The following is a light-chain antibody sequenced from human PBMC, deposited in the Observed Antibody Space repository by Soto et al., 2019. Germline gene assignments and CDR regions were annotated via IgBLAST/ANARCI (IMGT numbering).Light chain of an antibody. CDR2: SNN. Sequence: QSVLTQPPSASGTPGQRVTISCSGSSSNIGSNTVNWYQQLPGTAPKLLIYSNNQRPSGVPDRFSGSKSGTSASLAISGLQSEDEADYYCQAWDSTSPVVFGGGTQLTVL. V-gene: IGLV1-44*01. CDR3: QAWDSTSPVV. CDR1: SSNIGSNT. J-gene: IGLJ2*01.